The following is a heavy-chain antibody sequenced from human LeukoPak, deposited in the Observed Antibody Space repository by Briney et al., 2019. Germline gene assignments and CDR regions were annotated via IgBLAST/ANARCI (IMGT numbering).Heavy chain of an antibody. D-gene: IGHD3-10*01. V-gene: IGHV4-34*09. CDR1: GGSFSGYY. CDR2: IYYSGST. J-gene: IGHJ4*02. Sequence: SETLSLTCAVYGGSFSGYYWSWIRQPPGKGLEWIGYIYYSGSTYYNPSLKSRVTISVDTSKNQFSLKLSSVTAADTAVYYCARETYYYGSGSYPFDYWGQGTLVTVSS. CDR3: ARETYYYGSGSYPFDY.